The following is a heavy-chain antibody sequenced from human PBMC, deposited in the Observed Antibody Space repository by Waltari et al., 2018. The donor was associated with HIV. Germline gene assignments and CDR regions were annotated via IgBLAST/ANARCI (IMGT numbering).Heavy chain of an antibody. D-gene: IGHD3-10*01. CDR3: ARMMVQGVTWGGGDY. Sequence: KPGASVKVSCKASGYTFTSYAMHWVRQAPGQRLEWMGWINAGNGNTKYSQKFQGRVTITRDTSASTAYMELSSLRSEDTAVYYCARMMVQGVTWGGGDYWGQGTLVTVSS. J-gene: IGHJ4*02. V-gene: IGHV1-3*01. CDR2: INAGNGNT. CDR1: GYTFTSYA.